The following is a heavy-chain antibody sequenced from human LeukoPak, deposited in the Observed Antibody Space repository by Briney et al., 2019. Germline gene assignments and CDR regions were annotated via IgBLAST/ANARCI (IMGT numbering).Heavy chain of an antibody. CDR1: RFTFTNAW. V-gene: IGHV3-15*01. CDR2: IKSKGDGATT. Sequence: GGSLRLSCAASRFTFTNAWMTWVPQAPGKGLEWVGRIKSKGDGATTDYAAPVKGKFPMSRDDSKATLYLQMNRLKAEDTAVDYCSTDLGLTMIRGVIVHWGQGALVTVSS. CDR3: STDLGLTMIRGVIVH. J-gene: IGHJ4*02. D-gene: IGHD3-10*01.